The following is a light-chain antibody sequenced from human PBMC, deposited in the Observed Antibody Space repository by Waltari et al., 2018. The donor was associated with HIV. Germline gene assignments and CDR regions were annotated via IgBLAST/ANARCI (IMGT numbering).Light chain of an antibody. CDR2: WAS. V-gene: IGKV4-1*01. CDR1: QSLLYSANNKNY. J-gene: IGKJ1*01. Sequence: DIVMTQSPASLAVSLGERATINCKSSQSLLYSANNKNYLPWSQQRPGQPPKLLIYWASARESGVPDRFSGSGSGTDFTLTISSLQADDVAVYYCHQYFSAPWTFGQGTKVEIK. CDR3: HQYFSAPWT.